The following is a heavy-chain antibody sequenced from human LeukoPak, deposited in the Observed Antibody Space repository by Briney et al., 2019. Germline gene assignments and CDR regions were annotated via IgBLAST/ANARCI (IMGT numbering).Heavy chain of an antibody. CDR3: ARGFRGGVNY. J-gene: IGHJ4*02. CDR1: GGSISSYC. D-gene: IGHD2-8*02. CDR2: IYYSGST. V-gene: IGHV4-59*01. Sequence: SETLSLTCTVSGGSISSYCWSWIRQPPGKGLEWIGYIYYSGSTNYNPSLKSRVTISLDTSKNQFSLKLSSVTAADTAVYYCARGFRGGVNYWGQGTLVTVSS.